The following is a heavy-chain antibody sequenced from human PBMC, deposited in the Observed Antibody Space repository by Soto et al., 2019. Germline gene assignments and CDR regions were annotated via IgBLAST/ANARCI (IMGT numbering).Heavy chain of an antibody. CDR1: GGTFSTYA. J-gene: IGHJ3*02. CDR2: IIPIFGTA. Sequence: QVQLVQSGAEVKKPGPSVKVSCKASGGTFSTYAISWVRQAPGQGLEWMGGIIPIFGTAKYAQKFQGRVTITADESTSTAYMELSSLRSEDTAVYYCAREIFGVIISGGSDAFDIWGQGTMVTVSS. CDR3: AREIFGVIISGGSDAFDI. V-gene: IGHV1-69*01. D-gene: IGHD3-3*01.